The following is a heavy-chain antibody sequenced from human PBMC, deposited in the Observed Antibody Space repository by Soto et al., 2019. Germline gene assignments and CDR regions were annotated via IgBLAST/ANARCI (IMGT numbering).Heavy chain of an antibody. J-gene: IGHJ6*02. Sequence: QVQLVQSGAEVKKPGASVKVSCRASGYTFTDYYMHWVRQAPGQGPEWMGRINPNSGDTNYAQKFQGRVTMTRDTSLSTAYMELTRLSSDDTAGYYCSNMGMTVTGTDTYHFNTDVWGQATTVTVSS. CDR3: SNMGMTVTGTDTYHFNTDV. D-gene: IGHD6-13*01. CDR2: INPNSGDT. V-gene: IGHV1-2*06. CDR1: GYTFTDYY.